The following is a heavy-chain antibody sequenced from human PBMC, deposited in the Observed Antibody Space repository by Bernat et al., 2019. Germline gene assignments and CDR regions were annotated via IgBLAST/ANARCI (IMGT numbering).Heavy chain of an antibody. CDR2: ISGSGGST. CDR1: GFTFSSYA. J-gene: IGHJ4*02. V-gene: IGHV3-23*01. Sequence: EVQLLESGGGLVQPGGSLRLSCAASGFTFSSYAMSWVRQAPGKGLEWVPAISGSGGSTYSAGSVKGRFTISRDNSKNTLYLQMNSLRAEDTAVYYCAKEGVSSTDFDYWGQGTLVTVSS. D-gene: IGHD5/OR15-5a*01. CDR3: AKEGVSSTDFDY.